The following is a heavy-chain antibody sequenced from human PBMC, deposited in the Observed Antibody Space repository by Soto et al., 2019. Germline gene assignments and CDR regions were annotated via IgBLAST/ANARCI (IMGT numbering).Heavy chain of an antibody. J-gene: IGHJ4*02. CDR1: GFSFSTYG. CDR3: ANGYRSGWYYFDY. V-gene: IGHV3-30*18. CDR2: ISHDGSNK. Sequence: PGGSLRLSCAASGFSFSTYGMHWVRQAPGKGLEWVAAISHDGSNKYYADSVKGRFTISRDNSKNTLYLQMNSLKPEDTAVYYCANGYRSGWYYFDYWGQGTLVTVSS. D-gene: IGHD6-19*01.